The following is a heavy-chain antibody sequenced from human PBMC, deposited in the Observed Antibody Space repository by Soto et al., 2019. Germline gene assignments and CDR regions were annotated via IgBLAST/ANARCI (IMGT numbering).Heavy chain of an antibody. V-gene: IGHV3-15*01. D-gene: IGHD1-26*01. CDR3: AKGPGIVVGETIGALDM. CDR1: GFTFNSAW. CDR2: IKTIFDGGTT. J-gene: IGHJ3*02. Sequence: GGSLRLSCTASGFTFNSAWVTWVRQAPGKGLEWVGRIKTIFDGGTTDYATPVRGRCSISRDNSKNKLYLEMNSLKTEDTGVYYCAKGPGIVVGETIGALDMWGQGTMVTVSS.